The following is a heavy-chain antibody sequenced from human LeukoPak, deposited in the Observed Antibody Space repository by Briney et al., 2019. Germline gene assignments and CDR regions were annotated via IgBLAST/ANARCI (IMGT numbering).Heavy chain of an antibody. D-gene: IGHD1-26*01. CDR3: ARGSSTFAY. J-gene: IGHJ4*02. CDR2: IYPGDSET. CDR1: GYTFTAYW. V-gene: IGHV5-51*01. Sequence: GEAPKISFQGSGYTFTAYWIGWVRQIPGQGLELRGIIYPGDSETRYSQSFQGQVTISADTSISTAYLQWRNLKASDTAMYYCARGSSTFAYWGQGTLVTVSS.